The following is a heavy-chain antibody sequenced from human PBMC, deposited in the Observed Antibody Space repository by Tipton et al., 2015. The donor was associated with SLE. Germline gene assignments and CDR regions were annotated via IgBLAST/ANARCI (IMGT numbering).Heavy chain of an antibody. CDR3: AGMRVKGTMGGDWFDP. V-gene: IGHV4-31*03. J-gene: IGHJ5*02. CDR2: IFYTGPT. CDR1: GDSFSCADCS. Sequence: TLSLTCSVSGDSFSCADCSWSWIRPYPGRGLVWLGYIFYTGPTYYTPSLGSRITMSADTSKNQVSLKLTSVTAADTAVYYCAGMRVKGTMGGDWFDPWGRGILVTVSS. D-gene: IGHD1-7*01.